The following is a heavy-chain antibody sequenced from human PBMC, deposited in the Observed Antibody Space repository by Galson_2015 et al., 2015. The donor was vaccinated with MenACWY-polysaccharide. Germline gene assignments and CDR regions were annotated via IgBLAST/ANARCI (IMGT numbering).Heavy chain of an antibody. CDR1: GFMFSNSW. Sequence: SLRLSCAASGFMFSNSWMAWVRQAPGKGLEWVGNIKYDGSVKYYVDSVKGRFTISRDNAKASLYLQMISLRAEDTAVYFCARGHLGLGVWGQGTTVTVSS. J-gene: IGHJ6*02. CDR2: IKYDGSVK. V-gene: IGHV3-7*01. CDR3: ARGHLGLGV.